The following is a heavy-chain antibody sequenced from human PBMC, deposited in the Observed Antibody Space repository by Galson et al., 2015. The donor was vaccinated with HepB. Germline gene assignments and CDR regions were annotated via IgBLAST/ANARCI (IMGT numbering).Heavy chain of an antibody. Sequence: SVKVSCKASGYIFSDHYMNWVRQAPGQGLEWMGIINPSDDSTTYAQRFQDRVTMTSDTSTRTVYMEMSRLRSEDTAVYYCARGAERDSSSWPLFDYWGQGTLVIVSS. CDR2: INPSDDST. V-gene: IGHV1-46*01. D-gene: IGHD6-13*01. J-gene: IGHJ4*02. CDR3: ARGAERDSSSWPLFDY. CDR1: GYIFSDHY.